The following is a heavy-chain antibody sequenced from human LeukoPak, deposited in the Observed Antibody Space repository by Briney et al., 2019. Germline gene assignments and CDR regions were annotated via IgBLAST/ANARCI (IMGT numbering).Heavy chain of an antibody. CDR1: GLTFSTYW. D-gene: IGHD2/OR15-2a*01. Sequence: GWAVRVSFAASGLTFSTYWMHGVGQAPGKGLVWVSRIDRDGSTVYADSVRGRFTISRDNAKNTLYLQMNSLRVENTAVYYCASFRNTDIWGQGTTVTVSP. CDR2: IDRDGST. CDR3: ASFRNTDI. J-gene: IGHJ3*02. V-gene: IGHV3-74*01.